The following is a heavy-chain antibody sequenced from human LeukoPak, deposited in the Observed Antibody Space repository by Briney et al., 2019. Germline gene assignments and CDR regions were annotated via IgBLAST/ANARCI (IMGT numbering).Heavy chain of an antibody. CDR2: IYPGDSDT. CDR3: GSYSSSSPGLFDY. Sequence: GASLKISCKGSGYSFTSYWIGWVRQMPGKGLEWMGIIYPGDSDTRYSPSFQGQVTISADKSISAAYLQWSSLKASDTAMYYCGSYSSSSPGLFDYWGQGTLVTVSS. D-gene: IGHD6-6*01. J-gene: IGHJ4*02. CDR1: GYSFTSYW. V-gene: IGHV5-51*01.